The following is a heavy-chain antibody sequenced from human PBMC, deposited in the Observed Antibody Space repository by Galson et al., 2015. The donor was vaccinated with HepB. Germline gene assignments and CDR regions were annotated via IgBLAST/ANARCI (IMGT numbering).Heavy chain of an antibody. CDR3: AKALVVSSGWYFARENDAFDI. V-gene: IGHV3-9*01. CDR1: GFTFDDYA. D-gene: IGHD6-19*01. J-gene: IGHJ3*02. CDR2: ISWNSGSI. Sequence: SLRLSCAASGFTFDDYAMHWVRQAPGKGLEWVSGISWNSGSIGYADSVKGRFTISRDNAKNSLYLQMNSLRAEDTALYYCAKALVVSSGWYFARENDAFDIWGQGTMVTVSS.